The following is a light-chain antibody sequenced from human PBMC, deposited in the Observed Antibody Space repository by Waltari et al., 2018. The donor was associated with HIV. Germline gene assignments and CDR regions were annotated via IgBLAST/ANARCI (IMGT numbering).Light chain of an antibody. CDR2: DNS. J-gene: IGLJ3*02. CDR3: GTWDRTLGGGV. Sequence: QSVLTQPPSVSAAPGQKVTISCSRSSSNIGNAYVSWYQHVPGAAPRLLIDDNSKRPSGIPDRFSGSESGTSATLAITGLQTGDEADYYCGTWDRTLGGGVFGGGTKLTVL. CDR1: SSNIGNAY. V-gene: IGLV1-51*01.